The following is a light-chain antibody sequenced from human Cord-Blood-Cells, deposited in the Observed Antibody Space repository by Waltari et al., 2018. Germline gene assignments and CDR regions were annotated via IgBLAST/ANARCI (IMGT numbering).Light chain of an antibody. J-gene: IGKJ1*01. Sequence: DIQMTQSRSSLSASVGDRVTITCRASQSISSYLNWYQQKPGKAPKLLIYAASSLQSGVPSRFSGSGSGTDFTLTISSLQPADSATYYCQQSYSTPLTFGHGTKVEIK. CDR2: AAS. V-gene: IGKV1-39*01. CDR3: QQSYSTPLT. CDR1: QSISSY.